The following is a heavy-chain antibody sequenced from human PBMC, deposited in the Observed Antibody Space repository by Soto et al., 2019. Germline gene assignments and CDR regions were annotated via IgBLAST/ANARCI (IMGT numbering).Heavy chain of an antibody. J-gene: IGHJ4*02. Sequence: SGKVSCKASGATFSTYAIDWVRQAPGQGLECMGGIIPLFGTAKYAQNFQGRITITAAESTNTAYMELRSLRSQDTAVYYCARGVHYDSSGYYYFYWGQATLVTVSS. V-gene: IGHV1-69*13. D-gene: IGHD3-22*01. CDR3: ARGVHYDSSGYYYFY. CDR1: GATFSTYA. CDR2: IIPLFGTA.